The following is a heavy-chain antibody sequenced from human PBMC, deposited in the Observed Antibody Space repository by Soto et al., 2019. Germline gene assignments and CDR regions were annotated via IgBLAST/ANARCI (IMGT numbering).Heavy chain of an antibody. CDR1: GDNSDGSW. CDR3: ARGGVSTRTFDP. J-gene: IGHJ5*02. V-gene: IGHV5-51*07. D-gene: IGHD3-3*01. CDR2: IYPSDSDT. Sequence: RESLKISFQGSGDNSDGSWIAWVHQMPGKGLELMGIIYPSDSDTRYRPSFQGQVTISADKSISSAYLQWSSLRASDTAMYYCARGGVSTRTFDPWGQGTLVNVSS.